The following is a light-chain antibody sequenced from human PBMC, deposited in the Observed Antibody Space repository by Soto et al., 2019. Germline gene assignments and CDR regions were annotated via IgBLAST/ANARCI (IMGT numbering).Light chain of an antibody. V-gene: IGLV2-11*01. CDR2: DVS. J-gene: IGLJ3*02. CDR1: SGNVGTYTY. CDR3: CSYAGNYTLV. Sequence: QSALTQPRSVSGSPGQSVTISCTGTSGNVGTYTYVSWYQQHPGKAPKLMIYDVSRRPSGVPDRFSGSKSGNTASLTISGLQAEDEDDYYCCSYAGNYTLVFGGGTKLTVL.